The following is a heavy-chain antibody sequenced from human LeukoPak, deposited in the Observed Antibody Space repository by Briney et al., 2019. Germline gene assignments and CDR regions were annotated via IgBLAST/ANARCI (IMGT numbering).Heavy chain of an antibody. J-gene: IGHJ4*02. CDR1: GFTFNSHA. Sequence: PGGSLRLSCAASGFTFNSHAMHWVRQAPGKGLEWVALISYDGSNKYYADSVKGRFTISRDNSKNTLYLQMNSLRAEDTAVYYCAKDDCNSGLTFDYWGQGTLVTVSS. V-gene: IGHV3-30*18. D-gene: IGHD3-22*01. CDR2: ISYDGSNK. CDR3: AKDDCNSGLTFDY.